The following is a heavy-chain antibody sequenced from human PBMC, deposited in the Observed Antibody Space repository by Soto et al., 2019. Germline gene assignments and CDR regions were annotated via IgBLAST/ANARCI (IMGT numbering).Heavy chain of an antibody. J-gene: IGHJ4*02. D-gene: IGHD6-19*01. Sequence: VQLVESGGGVVQPGRSLRLSCAASGFTFSDYAMQWVRQAPGKGLEWVAVVSHDGRNTHYADSVKGRFTISRDSSKNTVSLEISSLRAEDTAVYYCAKGGRQWLVTSDFNYWGQGALVTGSS. CDR1: GFTFSDYA. CDR2: VSHDGRNT. CDR3: AKGGRQWLVTSDFNY. V-gene: IGHV3-30*18.